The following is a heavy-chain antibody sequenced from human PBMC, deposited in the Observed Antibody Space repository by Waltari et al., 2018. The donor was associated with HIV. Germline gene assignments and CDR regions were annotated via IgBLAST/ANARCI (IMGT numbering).Heavy chain of an antibody. J-gene: IGHJ4*02. D-gene: IGHD1-26*01. CDR1: GFTFSSYA. V-gene: IGHV3-23*01. CDR3: ARERKYSGDYKMVYYFTY. Sequence: DVELLESGGDLIQPGGSLRLSCTASGFTFSSYAMNWVRQAPGKGLEWVAGLSGNGNTTYYADSVKGRFTIYRDNSKNMVFLQMSGLTADDTAIYYCARERKYSGDYKMVYYFTYWGQGTLVTVSS. CDR2: LSGNGNTT.